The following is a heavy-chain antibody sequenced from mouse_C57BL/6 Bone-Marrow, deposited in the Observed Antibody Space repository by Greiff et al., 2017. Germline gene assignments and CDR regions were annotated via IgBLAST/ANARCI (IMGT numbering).Heavy chain of an antibody. D-gene: IGHD1-1*01. V-gene: IGHV1-15*01. Sequence: VQLQQSGAELVRPGASVTLSCKASGYTFTDYEMHWVKQTPVHGLEWIGAIDPETGGTAYNQKFKGKAILTADKSSSTAYMELRSLTSEDSAVYYCTNRIYSYYWGQGTTRTVSS. CDR2: IDPETGGT. CDR1: GYTFTDYE. J-gene: IGHJ2*01. CDR3: TNRIYSYY.